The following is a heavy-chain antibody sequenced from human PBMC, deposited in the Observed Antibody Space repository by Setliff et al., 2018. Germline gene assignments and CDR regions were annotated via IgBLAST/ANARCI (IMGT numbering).Heavy chain of an antibody. CDR3: ARGGYTSSWFWVF. D-gene: IGHD3-10*01. CDR2: IKPDGSET. Sequence: PGGSLRLSCVASGFTFDNYWMGWVRQPPGKGLEWVASIKPDGSETYYVDSVKGRFTVSRDNPKESLYLQMNSLRAEDTAVYYCARGGYTSSWFWVFWGQGTLVTVSS. V-gene: IGHV3-7*03. J-gene: IGHJ4*02. CDR1: GFTFDNYW.